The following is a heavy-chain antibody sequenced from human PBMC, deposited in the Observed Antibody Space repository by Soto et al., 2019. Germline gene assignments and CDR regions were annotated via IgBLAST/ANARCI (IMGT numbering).Heavy chain of an antibody. CDR1: GGSISSSSYY. CDR2: IYYSGST. CDR3: ARRGHSYGPDY. D-gene: IGHD5-18*01. Sequence: QLQLQESGPGLVKPSETLSLTCTVSGGSISSSSYYWGWIRQPPGKGLEWIGSIYYSGSTYYNPSLKSRVTISVDTSKNQFSLKLSSVTAADTAVYYCARRGHSYGPDYWGQGTLVTVSS. J-gene: IGHJ4*02. V-gene: IGHV4-39*01.